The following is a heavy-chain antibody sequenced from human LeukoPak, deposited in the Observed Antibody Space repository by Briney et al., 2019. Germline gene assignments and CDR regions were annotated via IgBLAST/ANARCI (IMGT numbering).Heavy chain of an antibody. CDR3: ARGGGSEWLLSFDAFDI. J-gene: IGHJ3*02. D-gene: IGHD3-3*01. Sequence: GGSLRLSCAASGFTFSSYWMHWVRQAPGKGLVWVSRINTDGSSTSYADSVKGRFTISRDNAKNTLYLQMNSLRAEDTAVYYCARGGGSEWLLSFDAFDIWGQGTMVTVSS. CDR2: INTDGSST. CDR1: GFTFSSYW. V-gene: IGHV3-74*01.